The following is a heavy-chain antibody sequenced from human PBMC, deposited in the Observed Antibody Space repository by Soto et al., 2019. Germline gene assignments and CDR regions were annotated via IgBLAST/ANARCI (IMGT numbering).Heavy chain of an antibody. CDR1: GFTFARYS. J-gene: IGHJ4*02. CDR3: ARQRTTVVTQAHFDH. CDR2: ISSTTNYI. Sequence: GGSLRLSCAASGFTFARYSMNWVRQAAGKGLEWVSSISSTTNYIYYGDSMKGRFTISRDNAKNSLYLEMNSLRAEDTAVYYCARQRTTVVTQAHFDHWGQGALVTVSS. V-gene: IGHV3-21*06. D-gene: IGHD2-21*02.